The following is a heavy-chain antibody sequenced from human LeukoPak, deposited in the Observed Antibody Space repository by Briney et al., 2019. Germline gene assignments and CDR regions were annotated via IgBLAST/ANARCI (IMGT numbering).Heavy chain of an antibody. J-gene: IGHJ4*02. D-gene: IGHD2-2*02. CDR2: IYTSGST. CDR3: ARHVCSSTSCYTYFDY. CDR1: GGSISSYY. Sequence: SETLSFTCTVSGGSISSYYWSWIRQPPGKGLEWIGYIYTSGSTNYNPSLKSRVTISVDTSKNQFSLKLSSVTAADAAVYYCARHVCSSTSCYTYFDYWGQGTLVTVSS. V-gene: IGHV4-4*09.